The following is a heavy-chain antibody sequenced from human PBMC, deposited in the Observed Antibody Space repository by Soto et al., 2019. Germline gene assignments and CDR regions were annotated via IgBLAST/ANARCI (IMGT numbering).Heavy chain of an antibody. D-gene: IGHD1-26*01. CDR2: INPNSGDT. J-gene: IGHJ6*04. Sequence: ASVKVSCKASGYTFTGYYVHWVRQAPGQGLEWMGWINPNSGDTYLAQRFQGRVTMNRDTSIGTAYMELRGLTSDDTAEYYCAKGGAIVAAGTRVYLYNAMDVWGEGTTVTVSS. V-gene: IGHV1-2*02. CDR3: AKGGAIVAAGTRVYLYNAMDV. CDR1: GYTFTGYY.